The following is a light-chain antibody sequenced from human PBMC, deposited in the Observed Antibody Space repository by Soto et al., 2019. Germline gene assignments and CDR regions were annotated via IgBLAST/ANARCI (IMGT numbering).Light chain of an antibody. CDR2: GPS. Sequence: EIVMTQSPATLSVSPGERATLSCRASQSVSSKLAWYQQKPGQAPRLLINGPSTRATGIPARFSGSGSGTEFTLTIGSLQSEDFAVYYCQQYNNWPRTFGQGTKLEIK. V-gene: IGKV3-15*01. CDR1: QSVSSK. J-gene: IGKJ2*01. CDR3: QQYNNWPRT.